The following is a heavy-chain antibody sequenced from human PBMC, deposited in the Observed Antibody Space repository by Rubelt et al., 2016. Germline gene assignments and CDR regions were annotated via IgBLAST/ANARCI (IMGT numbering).Heavy chain of an antibody. D-gene: IGHD3-3*01. CDR3: ARDRKSLYDSGAFDI. J-gene: IGHJ3*02. Sequence: GLEWVSYISSSGSTIYYADSVKGRFTISRDNAKNSLYLQMNSLRAEDTAVYYCARDRKSLYDSGAFDIWGQGTMVTVSS. CDR2: ISSSGSTI. V-gene: IGHV3-11*01.